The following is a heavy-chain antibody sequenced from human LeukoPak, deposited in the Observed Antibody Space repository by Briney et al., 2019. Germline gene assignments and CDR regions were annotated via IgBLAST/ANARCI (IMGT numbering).Heavy chain of an antibody. CDR2: INHSGST. D-gene: IGHD2-15*01. CDR1: GGSFSGYY. CDR3: ARLIVVVVAAIFPAKNWFDP. J-gene: IGHJ5*02. Sequence: SGPLSLTCAVYGGSFSGYYWSWIRQPPGKGLEWIGEINHSGSTNYNPSLKSRVTISVDTSKNQFSLKLSSVTAADTAVYYCARLIVVVVAAIFPAKNWFDPWGQGTLVTVSS. V-gene: IGHV4-34*01.